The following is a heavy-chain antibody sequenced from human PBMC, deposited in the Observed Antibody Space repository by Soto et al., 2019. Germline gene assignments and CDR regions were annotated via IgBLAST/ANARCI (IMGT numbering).Heavy chain of an antibody. V-gene: IGHV3-30*18. J-gene: IGHJ6*03. CDR1: GFTFSSYG. Sequence: PGGSLRLSCAASGFTFSSYGMHWVRQAPGKGLEWVAVISYDGSNKYYADSVKGRFTISRDNSKNTLYLQMNSLRAEDTAVYYCAKVHSNYVSLHYHMSVSAKGTTVTVSS. CDR3: AKVHSNYVSLHYHMSV. CDR2: ISYDGSNK. D-gene: IGHD4-4*01.